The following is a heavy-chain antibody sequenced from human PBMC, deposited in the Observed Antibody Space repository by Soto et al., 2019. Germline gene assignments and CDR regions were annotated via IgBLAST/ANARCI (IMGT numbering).Heavy chain of an antibody. V-gene: IGHV2-5*02. CDR3: AHSYMIRGMDY. CDR1: GFSLSTSGVA. D-gene: IGHD3-10*01. J-gene: IGHJ4*02. CDR2: IFWDDDK. Sequence: QITLKESGPTLVKPTQTLTLTCTFSGFSLSTSGVAVGWIRQPPGKALEWLALIFWDDDKRYSPSLKSRLTXHXXTSKNQVVLTMTNMDPVDTATYYCAHSYMIRGMDYWGQGTLITVSS.